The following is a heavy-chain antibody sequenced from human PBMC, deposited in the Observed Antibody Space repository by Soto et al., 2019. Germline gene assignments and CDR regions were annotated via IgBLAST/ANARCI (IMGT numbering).Heavy chain of an antibody. CDR3: VGGQYYFDY. J-gene: IGHJ4*02. Sequence: QVQLVESGGGVVQPGRSLRLSCAASGFPFTSYGMHWVREGPDKGLEWVAIISYDGSDKYYADSVKGRFTISRDNSKNTLYLHMNSRRPEDTALYYCVGGQYYFDYRGQGTLVIVSS. D-gene: IGHD3-10*01. CDR2: ISYDGSDK. V-gene: IGHV3-30*03. CDR1: GFPFTSYG.